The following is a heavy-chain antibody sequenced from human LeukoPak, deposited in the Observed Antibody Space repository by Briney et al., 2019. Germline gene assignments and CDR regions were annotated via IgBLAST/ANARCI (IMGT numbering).Heavy chain of an antibody. CDR3: AKSSPNRVNANWFDP. CDR1: GFTFSSYA. CDR2: ISGSGGST. V-gene: IGHV3-23*01. J-gene: IGHJ5*02. Sequence: PGGSLRLSCAASGFTFSSYAMSWVRQAPGKGLEWVSAISGSGGSTYYADSVKGRYTISRDNSKNTLYLQMNSLRAEDTAVYYCAKSSPNRVNANWFDPWGQGTLVTVSS. D-gene: IGHD1-14*01.